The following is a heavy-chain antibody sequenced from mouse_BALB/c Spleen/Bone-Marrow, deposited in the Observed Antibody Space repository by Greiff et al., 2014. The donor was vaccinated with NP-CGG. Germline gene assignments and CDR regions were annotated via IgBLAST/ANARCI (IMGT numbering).Heavy chain of an antibody. J-gene: IGHJ1*01. CDR3: TRSGTSWLRRSWYFDV. Sequence: QVQLQQSGAELVKPGASVKLSCKASGYTFTSYYMYWVKQRPGQGLEWIGEINPSNGGTNFNEKFKSKATLTVGKSSGTAYMQLSSLTSEDSAVYYCTRSGTSWLRRSWYFDVWGAGTTVTVSS. CDR2: INPSNGGT. CDR1: GYTFTSYY. V-gene: IGHV1S81*02. D-gene: IGHD2-2*01.